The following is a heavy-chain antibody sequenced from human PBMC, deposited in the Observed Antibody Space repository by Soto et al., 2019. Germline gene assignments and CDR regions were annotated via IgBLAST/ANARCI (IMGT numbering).Heavy chain of an antibody. D-gene: IGHD3-22*01. CDR1: GFTFSSYA. J-gene: IGHJ3*02. CDR2: ISGSGGST. CDR3: AKDMSPNYYDSSGYYYLAFDI. V-gene: IGHV3-23*01. Sequence: GGSLRLSCAASGFTFSSYAMSWVRQAPGKGLEWVSAISGSGGSTYYADSVKGRFTISRDNSKNTLYLQMNGLRAEDTAVYYCAKDMSPNYYDSSGYYYLAFDIWGQGTMVTVS.